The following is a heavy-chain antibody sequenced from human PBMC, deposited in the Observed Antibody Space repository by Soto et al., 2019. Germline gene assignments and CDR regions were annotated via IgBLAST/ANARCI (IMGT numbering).Heavy chain of an antibody. V-gene: IGHV4-30-4*01. D-gene: IGHD1-26*01. J-gene: IGHJ5*02. Sequence: LSLTCTVSGGSISSGDYYWSWIRQPPGKGLECIGYIYYSGSTYYNPSLKSRVTISADTSKNQFSLRLSSVTAADTALYYCARNRLVGASAWFDPWGQGIVVTSPQ. CDR3: ARNRLVGASAWFDP. CDR2: IYYSGST. CDR1: GGSISSGDYY.